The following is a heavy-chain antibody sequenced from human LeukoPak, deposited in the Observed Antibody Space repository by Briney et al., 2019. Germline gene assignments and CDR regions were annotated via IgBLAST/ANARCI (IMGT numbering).Heavy chain of an antibody. CDR1: GFTFSDYY. Sequence: GGSLRLSCAASGFTFSDYYMSWIRQAPGKGLEWLSYMGSSDSTRYYADSVKGRFTISRDNAENSLYPQINSLRAEDTAVYYCARGQNWVKRTFDIWGQGTMVTVSS. D-gene: IGHD7-27*01. CDR2: MGSSDSTR. V-gene: IGHV3-11*01. CDR3: ARGQNWVKRTFDI. J-gene: IGHJ3*02.